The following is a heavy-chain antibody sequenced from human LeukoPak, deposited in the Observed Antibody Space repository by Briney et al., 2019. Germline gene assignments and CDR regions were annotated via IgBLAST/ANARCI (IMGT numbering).Heavy chain of an antibody. CDR1: GGSISSSNW. Sequence: SETLSLTCAVSGGSISSSNWWSWVRQPPGKGLEWIGEIYHSGSTNYNPSLKSRVTISVDKSKNQFSLKLSSVTAADTAVYYCARFPYCSSTSCPSDAFDIWGQGTMVTVSS. CDR3: ARFPYCSSTSCPSDAFDI. J-gene: IGHJ3*02. V-gene: IGHV4-4*02. D-gene: IGHD2-2*01. CDR2: IYHSGST.